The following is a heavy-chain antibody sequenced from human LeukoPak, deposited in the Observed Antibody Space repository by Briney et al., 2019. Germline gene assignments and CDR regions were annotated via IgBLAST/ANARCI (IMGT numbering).Heavy chain of an antibody. Sequence: GGSLRLSCAASGFTFSSYSMNWVRQAPGKGLEWVSSISSSSSYIYYADSVKGRFTISRDNAKNSLYLQMNSLRAEDTAVYYCARDLQYCSSTSCYSYYFDYWGQGTLVTVSS. CDR3: ARDLQYCSSTSCYSYYFDY. V-gene: IGHV3-21*01. CDR1: GFTFSSYS. D-gene: IGHD2-2*01. J-gene: IGHJ4*02. CDR2: ISSSSSYI.